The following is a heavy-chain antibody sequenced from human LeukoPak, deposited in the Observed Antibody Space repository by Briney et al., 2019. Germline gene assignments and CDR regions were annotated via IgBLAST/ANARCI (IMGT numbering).Heavy chain of an antibody. Sequence: GRSLRLSCAASGFTFSSYGMHWVRQAPGKGLEWVAVISYDGSNKYYADSVKGRFTISRDNSKNTLYLQMNSLRAEDTAEYYCANLDYYGSGSYFSPQPDYWGQGTLVTVSS. J-gene: IGHJ4*02. V-gene: IGHV3-30*18. CDR2: ISYDGSNK. CDR1: GFTFSSYG. D-gene: IGHD3-10*01. CDR3: ANLDYYGSGSYFSPQPDY.